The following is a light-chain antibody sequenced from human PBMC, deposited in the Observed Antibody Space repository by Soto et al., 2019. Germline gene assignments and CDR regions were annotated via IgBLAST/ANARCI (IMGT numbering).Light chain of an antibody. J-gene: IGKJ1*01. CDR1: KSVLSNNRHY. Sequence: DFVMTQSPDSLAVSLGERATINCKSSKSVLSNNRHYLAWFQQTPGQPPKLLIYWASTRGSGVPDRCSGSGSGTDFTLTIISLQPEDFATYYWQQSYSTPRAFGQGTKVDIK. CDR3: QQSYSTPRA. V-gene: IGKV4-1*01. CDR2: WAS.